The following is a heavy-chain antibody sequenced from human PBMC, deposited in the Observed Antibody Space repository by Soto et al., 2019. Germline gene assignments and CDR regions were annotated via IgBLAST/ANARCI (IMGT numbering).Heavy chain of an antibody. V-gene: IGHV1-8*01. CDR3: AREISYGLDV. CDR2: MNPNSGNT. CDR1: GYTFTSYD. J-gene: IGHJ6*02. Sequence: QVQLVQSGAEVKKPGASVKVSCKASGYTFTSYDINWVRQATGQGLEWMGWMNPNSGNTGYAQKFQGRVTRTRNTSLTTAYMELSSLRSEYTAVYCCAREISYGLDVWGQGTTVTVSS.